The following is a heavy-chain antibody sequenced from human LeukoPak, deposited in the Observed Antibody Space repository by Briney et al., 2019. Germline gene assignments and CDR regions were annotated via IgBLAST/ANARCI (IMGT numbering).Heavy chain of an antibody. CDR3: ARQRIGGSYETDDAFDI. Sequence: SETLSLTCAVSGYSISSGYYWGWIRQPPGKGLEWIGSIYHSGSTYYNPSLKSRVTISVDTSKNQFSLKLSSLTAADTAVYYCARQRIGGSYETDDAFDIWGQGTMVTVSS. J-gene: IGHJ3*02. V-gene: IGHV4-38-2*01. D-gene: IGHD1-26*01. CDR2: IYHSGST. CDR1: GYSISSGYY.